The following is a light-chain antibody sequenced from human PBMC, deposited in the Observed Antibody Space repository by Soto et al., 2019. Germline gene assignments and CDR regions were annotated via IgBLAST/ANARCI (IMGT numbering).Light chain of an antibody. CDR1: QTISGTY. J-gene: IGKJ1*01. CDR3: QQYDTYSRT. CDR2: SSS. V-gene: IGKV3-20*01. Sequence: EIVLTQSPGTLSLSPGERATLSCRASQTISGTYLAWYQQKPGQAPRLLIYSSSSRAAGVSDRFSGSGSGTDFTLTISSLQPDDFATYYCQQYDTYSRTFGQGTKVDNK.